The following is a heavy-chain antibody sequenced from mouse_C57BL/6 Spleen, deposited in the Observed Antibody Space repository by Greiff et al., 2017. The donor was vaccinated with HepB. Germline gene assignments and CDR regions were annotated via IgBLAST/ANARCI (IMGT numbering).Heavy chain of an antibody. CDR1: GYAFSSSW. CDR3: ARGYYDYDLYYFDY. V-gene: IGHV1-82*01. CDR2: IYPGDGDT. J-gene: IGHJ2*01. Sequence: VQLQQSGPELVKPGASVKISCKASGYAFSSSWMNWVKQRPGKGLEWIGRIYPGDGDTNYNGKFKGKATLTADKSSSTAYMQLSSLTSEDSAVYFCARGYYDYDLYYFDYWGQGTTLTVSS. D-gene: IGHD2-4*01.